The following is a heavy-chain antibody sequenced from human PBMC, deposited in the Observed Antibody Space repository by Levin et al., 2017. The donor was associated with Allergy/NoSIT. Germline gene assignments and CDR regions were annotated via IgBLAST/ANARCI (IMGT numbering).Heavy chain of an antibody. J-gene: IGHJ4*02. CDR1: GFTFSSYA. CDR2: ISSNGGST. D-gene: IGHD2-15*01. CDR3: VKDIVVVVAATYTTDY. V-gene: IGHV3-64D*06. Sequence: GESLKISCSASGFTFSSYAMHWVRQAPGKGLEYVSAISSNGGSTYYADSVKGRFTISRDNSKNTLYLQMSSLRAEDTAVYYCVKDIVVVVAATYTTDYWGQGTLVTVSS.